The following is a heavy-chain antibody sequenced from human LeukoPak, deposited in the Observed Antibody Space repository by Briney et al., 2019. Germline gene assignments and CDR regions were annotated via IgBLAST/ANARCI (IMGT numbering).Heavy chain of an antibody. D-gene: IGHD1-26*01. CDR2: ISFDGSNK. Sequence: GGSLRLSCAASGFTFSTYAMHCVRQTPGKGLGWVSVISFDGSNKYYADSVKGRFTISRDNSKNTLYLQMSSLRAEDTAVYYCARDRLGDSADGGFSHWGQGTLVTVSS. CDR1: GFTFSTYA. V-gene: IGHV3-30-3*01. CDR3: ARDRLGDSADGGFSH. J-gene: IGHJ4*02.